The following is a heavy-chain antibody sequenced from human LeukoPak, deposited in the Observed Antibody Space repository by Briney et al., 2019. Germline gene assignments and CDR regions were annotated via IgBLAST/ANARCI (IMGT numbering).Heavy chain of an antibody. D-gene: IGHD3-22*01. V-gene: IGHV1-18*01. J-gene: IGHJ4*02. CDR3: ARGYYYDSSGYPDY. CDR2: INPNSGGT. Sequence: ASVKVSCKASGGTFSSYAISWVRQAPGQGLEWMGWINPNSGGTNYAQKLQGRVTMTTDTSTSTAYMELRSLRSDDTAVYYCARGYYYDSSGYPDYWGQGTLVTVSS. CDR1: GGTFSSYA.